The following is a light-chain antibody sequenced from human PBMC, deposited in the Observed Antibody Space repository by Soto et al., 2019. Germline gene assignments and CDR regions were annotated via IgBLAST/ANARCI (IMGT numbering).Light chain of an antibody. CDR1: QSVSSSY. CDR3: QKYGTSPWT. V-gene: IGKV3-20*01. CDR2: GAS. J-gene: IGKJ1*01. Sequence: EIVLTQSPGTLSLSPGERATLSCRASQSVSSSYLAWYQQKPGQAPRLLIFGASTRAPGIPDRFSGSGSGTDFTLTISRLEPEDFAVYYCQKYGTSPWTFGQGTQGGYQ.